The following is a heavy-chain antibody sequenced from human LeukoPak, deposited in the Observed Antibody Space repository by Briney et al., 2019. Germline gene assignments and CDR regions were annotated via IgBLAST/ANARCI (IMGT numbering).Heavy chain of an antibody. J-gene: IGHJ4*02. CDR1: GYTFTNYG. D-gene: IGHD1-26*01. V-gene: IGHV1-18*01. CDR3: ARHLRVGATVLSSFNF. CDR2: ISGDNANT. Sequence: ASVTVSCKASGYTFTNYGSSWVRQAPGQGLEWMGWISGDNANTNYARKVQGRVTMTTDTSTSTAYMELRSLRSDDTAIYYCARHLRVGATVLSSFNFWGQGTPVTVSS.